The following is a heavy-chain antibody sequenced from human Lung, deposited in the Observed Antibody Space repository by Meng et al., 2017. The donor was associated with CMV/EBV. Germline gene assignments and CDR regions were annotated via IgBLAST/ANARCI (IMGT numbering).Heavy chain of an antibody. CDR2: INPNSGGT. CDR3: ARPPVSENVVVVAADNY. D-gene: IGHD2-2*01. Sequence: ASVXVSXXASGYTFTGYYMHWVRQAPGQGLEWMGWINPNSGGTNYAQKFQGRVTMTRDTSISTAYMELSRLRPDDTAVYYCARPPVSENVVVVAADNYWGQGTLVTVSS. V-gene: IGHV1-2*02. CDR1: GYTFTGYY. J-gene: IGHJ4*02.